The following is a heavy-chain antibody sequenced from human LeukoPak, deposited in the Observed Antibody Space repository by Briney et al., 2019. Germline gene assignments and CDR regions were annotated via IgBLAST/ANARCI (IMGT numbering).Heavy chain of an antibody. J-gene: IGHJ3*02. V-gene: IGHV4-4*07. D-gene: IGHD2-15*01. CDR1: GGSINNYY. CDR3: ARGRYCSADICSGGDAFDI. CDR2: IYTRGST. Sequence: SETLSLTFTVSGGSINNYYWSWIRQPAGKGLEWIGRIYTRGSTNYNPSLKSRVTMSVDTSKNQFSLKLSSVTAADTAVYYCARGRYCSADICSGGDAFDIWGQGTMVSVSS.